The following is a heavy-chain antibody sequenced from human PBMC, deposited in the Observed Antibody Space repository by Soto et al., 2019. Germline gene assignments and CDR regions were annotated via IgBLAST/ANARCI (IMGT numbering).Heavy chain of an antibody. J-gene: IGHJ4*02. V-gene: IGHV3-66*01. CDR2: IYSGGDT. D-gene: IGHD6-19*01. CDR1: GFTVSSDY. CDR3: ARAFIGVAGYFDY. Sequence: EVQLVESGGTLVQPGGSLRLSCAASGFTVSSDYMSWVRRAPGKGLGWVSVIYSGGDTHYADSVKGRFTISRDNSKNTLYLQMNSLRAEDTAVYYCARAFIGVAGYFDYWGQGTLVTVSS.